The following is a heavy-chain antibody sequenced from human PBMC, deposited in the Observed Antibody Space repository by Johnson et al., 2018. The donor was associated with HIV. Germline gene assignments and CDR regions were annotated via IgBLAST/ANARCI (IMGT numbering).Heavy chain of an antibody. Sequence: QVQLVESGGGLVQPGRSLRLSCAASGFTFSSYGMHWVRQAPGKGLEWVAVIWYDGSNKYYADSVTGRFTLSRDNAKNSLFLQMNSLRVEDTAVYYCARVSLAYSYGYDAFDIWGQGTRVTVSS. CDR1: GFTFSSYG. CDR2: IWYDGSNK. CDR3: ARVSLAYSYGYDAFDI. J-gene: IGHJ3*02. V-gene: IGHV3-33*01. D-gene: IGHD5-18*01.